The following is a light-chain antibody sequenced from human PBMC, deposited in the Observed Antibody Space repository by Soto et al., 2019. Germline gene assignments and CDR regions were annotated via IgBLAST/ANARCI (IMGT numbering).Light chain of an antibody. CDR2: DVS. CDR3: ISYTCCGDHG. J-gene: IGLJ1*01. Sequence: QSALTQSASVSGSPGQSITISCTGTSSDVGAYNYVSWYQQYPGKAPKLMIYDVSNWPAGSSNRFSGSKSGNTASLTISVLQAEDEADYYSISYTCCGDHGFGTVTKVTVL. V-gene: IGLV2-14*01. CDR1: SSDVGAYNY.